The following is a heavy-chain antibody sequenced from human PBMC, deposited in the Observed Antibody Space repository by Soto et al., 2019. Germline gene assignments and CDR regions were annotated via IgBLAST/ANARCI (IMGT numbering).Heavy chain of an antibody. CDR2: INYSGST. CDR1: GGSISSYY. CDR3: ARDYRIWYGSGSYYHYGMDV. J-gene: IGHJ6*02. Sequence: SETLSLTCTVSGGSISSYYWSWIRQPPGKGLEWIGEINYSGSTNYNPSLKSRVTISVDTSKNQFSLKLSSVTAADTAVYYCARDYRIWYGSGSYYHYGMDVWGQGTTVTVSS. D-gene: IGHD3-10*01. V-gene: IGHV4-59*12.